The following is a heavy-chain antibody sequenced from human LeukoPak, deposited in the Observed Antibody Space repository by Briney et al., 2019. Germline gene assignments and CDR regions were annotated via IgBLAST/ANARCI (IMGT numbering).Heavy chain of an antibody. CDR3: AIAFDY. V-gene: IGHV3-48*03. CDR2: ISSRSNDM. Sequence: GGSLRLSCAASGFTFSSYEMNWVRQAPGKGLEWVSYISSRSNDMYYADSLKGRFTISRDNAKNSLYLQMNSLRDEDTAVYYCAIAFDYWGQGTLVAVSS. J-gene: IGHJ4*02. CDR1: GFTFSSYE.